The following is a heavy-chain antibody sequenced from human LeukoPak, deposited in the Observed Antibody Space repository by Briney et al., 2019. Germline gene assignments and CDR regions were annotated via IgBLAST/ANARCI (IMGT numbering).Heavy chain of an antibody. CDR2: IWYDGSRA. V-gene: IGHV3-33*01. D-gene: IGHD2-15*01. J-gene: IGHJ3*01. CDR3: ARENWDHCSGHTCYGVFDL. CDR1: GFTFKHYG. Sequence: GFLRLPCGATGFTFKHYGLRWLRLAPGKRLEWVSAIWYDGSRAYSADSVKGRFTISRDNSKNTLNLQMNSLTGEDTAVYYCARENWDHCSGHTCYGVFDLWGQGTMVTVSA.